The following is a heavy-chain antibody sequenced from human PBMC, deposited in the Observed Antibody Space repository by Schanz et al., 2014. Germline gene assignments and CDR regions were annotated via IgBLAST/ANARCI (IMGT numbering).Heavy chain of an antibody. J-gene: IGHJ6*02. CDR1: GGSISASY. Sequence: QVQLQESGPGLVKPSETLSLTCTVSGGSISASYWGWIRQPPGKGLEWIAYIYYSGSTNYNPSLRGRVTISLDTSKNQFSLKLRSVTSADTAVYYCARDPGYSGQYGLDVWGQGTTVTVPS. D-gene: IGHD6-13*01. V-gene: IGHV4-59*01. CDR3: ARDPGYSGQYGLDV. CDR2: IYYSGST.